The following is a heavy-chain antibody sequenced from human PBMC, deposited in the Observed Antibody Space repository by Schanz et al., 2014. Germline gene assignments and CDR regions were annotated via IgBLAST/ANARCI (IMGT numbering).Heavy chain of an antibody. J-gene: IGHJ5*02. Sequence: QVQLIQSGPEVKKPGASVKVSCKASGYTFTNHYLHWVRQAPGQGLEWMGRISPSSGGTNYAQNCQGRVTMTKDPSINTVYMELSTLTSDDTAVYYCARESVSRTRLFDPWGQGTLVTVSS. CDR2: ISPSSGGT. V-gene: IGHV1-2*06. CDR1: GYTFTNHY. D-gene: IGHD3-3*01. CDR3: ARESVSRTRLFDP.